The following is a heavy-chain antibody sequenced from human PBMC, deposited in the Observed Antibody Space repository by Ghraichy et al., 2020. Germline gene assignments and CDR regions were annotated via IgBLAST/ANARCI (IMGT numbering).Heavy chain of an antibody. D-gene: IGHD5-24*01. CDR2: IYYSGST. V-gene: IGHV4-39*01. J-gene: IGHJ4*02. CDR3: ARHDMKWLQPFDY. CDR1: GGSISSSSYY. Sequence: SETLSLTCTVSGGSISSSSYYWGWIRQPPGKGLEWIGSIYYSGSTYYNPSLKSRVTISVDTSKNQFSLKLSSVTAADTAVYYCARHDMKWLQPFDYWGQGTLVTVSS.